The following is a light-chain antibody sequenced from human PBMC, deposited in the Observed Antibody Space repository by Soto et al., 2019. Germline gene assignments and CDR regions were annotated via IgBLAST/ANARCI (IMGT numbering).Light chain of an antibody. CDR1: QSISSW. CDR3: QSGVT. V-gene: IGKV1-5*03. Sequence: DIRMTQSPSTLSASVGDRVTITCRASQSISSWLAWYQQKPGKAPKLLIYQASSLQSGVPSRFSGSGSGTEVTLTISSLQPDDFATYYCQSGVTFGGGTKVAIK. J-gene: IGKJ4*01. CDR2: QAS.